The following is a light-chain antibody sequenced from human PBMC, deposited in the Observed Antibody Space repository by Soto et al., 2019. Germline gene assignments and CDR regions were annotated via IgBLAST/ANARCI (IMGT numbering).Light chain of an antibody. CDR2: EVS. J-gene: IGLJ1*01. V-gene: IGLV2-14*01. CDR3: SSYTTRSTYV. CDR1: SSDVGGYNY. Sequence: QSALTQPASVSGSPGQSITISCTGTSSDVGGYNYVSWYQQQSGKAPKLMIHEVSNRPSGVSNRFSASKSGNTASLTISGLQAEDGADYYCSSYTTRSTYVFGTGTKVTVL.